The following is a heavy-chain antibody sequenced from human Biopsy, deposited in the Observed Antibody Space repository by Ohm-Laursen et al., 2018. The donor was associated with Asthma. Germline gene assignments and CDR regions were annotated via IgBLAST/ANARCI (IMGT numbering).Heavy chain of an antibody. D-gene: IGHD3-10*01. V-gene: IGHV3-30*03. CDR1: GFSFSNFG. CDR3: ARDVVWFREVGGMDV. J-gene: IGHJ6*02. CDR2: ISYDGSTK. Sequence: SLRLSCTAASGFSFSNFGMHWVRQAPGKGLEWVAVISYDGSTKYSADSVKGRFIVSRDISKNILSLQMNSLRPEDTAVYYCARDVVWFREVGGMDVWGQGTTVTVSS.